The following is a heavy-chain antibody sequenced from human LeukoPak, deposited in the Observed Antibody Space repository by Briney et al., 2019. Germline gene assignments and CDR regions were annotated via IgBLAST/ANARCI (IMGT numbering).Heavy chain of an antibody. Sequence: GGSLRLSCAASGFTFSSYSMNWVRQAPGKGLEWVSSISSSGSYIYYADSVKGRFTISRDNAKNSLYLQMNSLRAEDTAVYYCARDVEYSYGNNWFDPWGQGTLVTVSS. V-gene: IGHV3-21*01. D-gene: IGHD5-18*01. J-gene: IGHJ5*02. CDR1: GFTFSSYS. CDR2: ISSSGSYI. CDR3: ARDVEYSYGNNWFDP.